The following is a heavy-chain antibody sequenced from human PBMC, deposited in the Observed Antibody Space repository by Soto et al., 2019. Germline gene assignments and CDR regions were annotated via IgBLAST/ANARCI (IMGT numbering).Heavy chain of an antibody. Sequence: GGSLRLSCAASGFTFSSYAMSWVRQAPGKGLEWVSAISGSGGSTYYADSVKGRFTISRDNSKNTLYLQMNSLRAEDTAVYYCAKVGVGYSGSYHSYWGQGTLVTVSS. CDR1: GFTFSSYA. CDR3: AKVGVGYSGSYHSY. D-gene: IGHD1-26*01. V-gene: IGHV3-23*01. CDR2: ISGSGGST. J-gene: IGHJ4*02.